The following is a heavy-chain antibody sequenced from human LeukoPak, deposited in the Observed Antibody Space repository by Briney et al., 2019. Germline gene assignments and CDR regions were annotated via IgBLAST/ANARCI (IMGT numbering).Heavy chain of an antibody. CDR3: AREGALTVTKDAFDI. CDR2: ISSSGSTI. V-gene: IGHV3-48*03. J-gene: IGHJ3*02. D-gene: IGHD4-17*01. CDR1: GFTLSSYE. Sequence: GVSLRLSCAASGFTLSSYEMNWVRQAPGKGLEWFSYISSSGSTIYYADSVKGRFTISRDNAKNSLYLQMNSLRAEDTAVYYCAREGALTVTKDAFDIWGQGTMVTVSS.